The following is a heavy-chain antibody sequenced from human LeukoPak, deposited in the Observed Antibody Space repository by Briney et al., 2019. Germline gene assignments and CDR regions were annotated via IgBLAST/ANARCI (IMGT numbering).Heavy chain of an antibody. V-gene: IGHV1-24*01. J-gene: IGHJ4*02. D-gene: IGHD3-22*01. CDR3: ARGVRGYYDSSGYYYDY. CDR1: GYTVTELS. CDR2: FHPEDGET. Sequence: ASVKVSCKVSGYTVTELSMHWVRQSPGKGLEWMGGFHPEDGETIYAQKFQGRVTMTEDTSTDTAYMELSSLSSEDTAVYYCARGVRGYYDSSGYYYDYWGQGTLVTVSS.